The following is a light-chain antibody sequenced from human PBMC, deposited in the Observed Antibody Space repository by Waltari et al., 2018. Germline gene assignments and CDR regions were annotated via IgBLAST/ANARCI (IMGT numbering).Light chain of an antibody. V-gene: IGLV1-51*01. J-gene: IGLJ2*01. CDR2: DND. Sequence: QSVFTQPPSVSAAPGQKITISCSGSRSNIGNNYVSWYQQLPGTAPKLLIYDNDKRPSGFPDRFSGSKSGASATLGIIGLQTGDEADYYCGTWDSSLSAVVFGGGTKLTVL. CDR3: GTWDSSLSAVV. CDR1: RSNIGNNY.